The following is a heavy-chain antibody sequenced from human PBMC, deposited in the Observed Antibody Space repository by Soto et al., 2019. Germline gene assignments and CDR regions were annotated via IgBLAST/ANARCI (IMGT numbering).Heavy chain of an antibody. CDR3: AREVDYYDSSGYSPWYYYGMDV. V-gene: IGHV4-39*07. J-gene: IGHJ6*02. Sequence: SETLSLTCSVSGGSINSNNYYWGWIRQPPGKGLEWIGSIYYSGYTYYNPSLKSRITTSLDTSKNQVSLKLSSVTAEDTAVYYCAREVDYYDSSGYSPWYYYGMDVWGQGTTVTVSS. CDR2: IYYSGYT. D-gene: IGHD3-22*01. CDR1: GGSINSNNYY.